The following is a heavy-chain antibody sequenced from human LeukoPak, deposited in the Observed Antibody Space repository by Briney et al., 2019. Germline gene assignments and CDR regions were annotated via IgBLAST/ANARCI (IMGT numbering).Heavy chain of an antibody. Sequence: SETLSLTCAVYGGSFSGYYWSWIRQPPGKGLEWIGEINHSGSTNYNPSLKSRVTISVDTSKNQFSLKLSSVTAADTAVYYCARGPPQYYDFWSGLHGQVATFDYWGQGTLVTVSS. CDR2: INHSGST. V-gene: IGHV4-34*01. J-gene: IGHJ4*02. D-gene: IGHD3-3*01. CDR1: GGSFSGYY. CDR3: ARGPPQYYDFWSGLHGQVATFDY.